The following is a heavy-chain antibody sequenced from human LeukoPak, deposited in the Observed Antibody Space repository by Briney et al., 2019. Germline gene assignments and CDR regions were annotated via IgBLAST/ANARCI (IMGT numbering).Heavy chain of an antibody. CDR2: ISSSSTYI. J-gene: IGHJ3*02. V-gene: IGHV3-21*01. CDR3: ARDRMDYGDYGDAFDI. CDR1: GFTFSSYS. D-gene: IGHD4-17*01. Sequence: GGSLRLSCAASGFTFSSYSMNWVRQAPGKGLEWVSSISSSSTYIYYTDSVKGRFTISRDNAKTSLYLQVHSLRAEDTAVYYCARDRMDYGDYGDAFDIWGQGTMVTVSS.